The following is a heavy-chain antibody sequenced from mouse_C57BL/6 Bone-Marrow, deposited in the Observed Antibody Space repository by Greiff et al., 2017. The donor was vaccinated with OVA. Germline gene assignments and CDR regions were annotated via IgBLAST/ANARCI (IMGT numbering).Heavy chain of an antibody. CDR1: GFNIKDDY. J-gene: IGHJ2*01. D-gene: IGHD1-1*01. CDR3: TTRPHYYGSSYEDFDY. CDR2: IDPENGDT. Sequence: EVQVVESGAELVRPGASVKLSCTASGFNIKDDYMHWVKQRPEQGLEWIGWIDPENGDTEYASKFQGKATITADTSSNTAYLQLSSLTSEDTAVYYCTTRPHYYGSSYEDFDYWGQGTTLTVSS. V-gene: IGHV14-4*01.